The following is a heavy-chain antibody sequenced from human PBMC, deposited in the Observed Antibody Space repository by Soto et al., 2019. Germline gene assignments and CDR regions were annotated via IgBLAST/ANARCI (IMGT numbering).Heavy chain of an antibody. D-gene: IGHD5-18*01. J-gene: IGHJ5*02. CDR1: GDSISSNNIY. CDR2: ISYSGTT. Sequence: SXTLSLTCTVSGDSISSNNIYWIWIRQPPGEGLEWIGFISYSGTTSYSPSLKSRVAISLDTSKNQFSLSLSSVTAADTAVYYCARGRGYSYALDPWGQGTLVT. CDR3: ARGRGYSYALDP. V-gene: IGHV4-30-4*01.